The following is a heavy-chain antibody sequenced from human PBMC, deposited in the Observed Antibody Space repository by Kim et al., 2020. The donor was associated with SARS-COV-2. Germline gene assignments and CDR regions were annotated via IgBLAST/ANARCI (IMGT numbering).Heavy chain of an antibody. CDR3: TSVPATTSAFLYAFH. D-gene: IGHD1-1*01. J-gene: IGHJ3*02. Sequence: GGSLRLSCAASGCTFSGAAIHWVRQASGKGLAWVGRIRSKANSYATTYAASERGRFSIARDASKNTAYLQMNNLKTEDTAVYYCTSVPATTSAFLYAFH. CDR1: GCTFSGAA. CDR2: IRSKANSYAT. V-gene: IGHV3-73*01.